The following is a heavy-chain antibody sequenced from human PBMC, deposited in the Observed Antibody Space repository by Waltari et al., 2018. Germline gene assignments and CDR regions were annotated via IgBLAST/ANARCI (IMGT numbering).Heavy chain of an antibody. J-gene: IGHJ4*02. CDR1: GFTFRSYS. Sequence: EVQLVESGGGLVKPGGSLRLSCAASGFTFRSYSMNWVRQAPGKGLEWVSSISSSSSYIYYADSVKGRFTISRDNAKNSLYLQMNSLRAEDTAVYYCARDSGVSSSWPFDYWGQGTLVTVSS. CDR2: ISSSSSYI. V-gene: IGHV3-21*01. D-gene: IGHD6-13*01. CDR3: ARDSGVSSSWPFDY.